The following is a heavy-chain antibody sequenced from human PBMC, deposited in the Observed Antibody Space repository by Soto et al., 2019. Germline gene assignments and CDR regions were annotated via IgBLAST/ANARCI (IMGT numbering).Heavy chain of an antibody. CDR2: IGTAGDT. CDR3: ARGGTIDYHYYYYMDV. D-gene: IGHD1-1*01. Sequence: GGSLRLSCAASGFTFSSYAMSWVRQAPGKGLEWVSAIGTAGDTYYPGSVKGRFTISRENAKNSLYLQMNSLRAGDTAVYYCARGGTIDYHYYYYMDVWGKGTTVTVSS. CDR1: GFTFSSYA. V-gene: IGHV3-13*01. J-gene: IGHJ6*03.